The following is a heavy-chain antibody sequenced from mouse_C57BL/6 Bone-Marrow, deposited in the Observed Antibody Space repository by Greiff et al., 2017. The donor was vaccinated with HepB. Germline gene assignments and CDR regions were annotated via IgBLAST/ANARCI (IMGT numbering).Heavy chain of an antibody. Sequence: EVQLKESGPGLVKPSQSLSLTCSVTGYSITSGYYWNWIRQFPGNKLEWMGYISYDGSNNYNPSLKNRISITRETSKNQFFLKLNSVTTEDTTTYYCARNYYGRSYWGQGTTLTVSS. D-gene: IGHD1-1*01. CDR2: ISYDGSN. CDR3: ARNYYGRSY. V-gene: IGHV3-6*01. CDR1: GYSITSGYY. J-gene: IGHJ2*01.